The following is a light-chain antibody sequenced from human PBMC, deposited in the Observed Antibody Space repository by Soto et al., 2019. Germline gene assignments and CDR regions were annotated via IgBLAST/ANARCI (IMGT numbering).Light chain of an antibody. V-gene: IGKV1-39*01. CDR1: QSISTC. CDR3: QQSYSTPLYT. CDR2: DAS. Sequence: DIQMTQSPSSLSASVGDRASITCRASQSISTCLAWYQQQPGGAPRLLLYDASSLQSGVPPRFSGSGSWTEFSLTISSLQPEDVATYYCQQSYSTPLYTFGQGTKLEIK. J-gene: IGKJ2*01.